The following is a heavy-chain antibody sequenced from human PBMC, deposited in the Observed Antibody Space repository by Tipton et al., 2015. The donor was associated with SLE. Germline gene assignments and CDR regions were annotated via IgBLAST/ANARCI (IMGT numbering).Heavy chain of an antibody. V-gene: IGHV3-30*04. CDR3: AKDIGYDFWRGFDY. Sequence: SLRLSCAASGFTFSSYAMHWVRQAPGKGLEWVAVISYDGSNKYYADSVKGRFTISRDNSKNTLYLQMNSLRAEDTALYYCAKDIGYDFWRGFDYWGQGTLVTVSS. CDR1: GFTFSSYA. CDR2: ISYDGSNK. D-gene: IGHD3-3*01. J-gene: IGHJ4*02.